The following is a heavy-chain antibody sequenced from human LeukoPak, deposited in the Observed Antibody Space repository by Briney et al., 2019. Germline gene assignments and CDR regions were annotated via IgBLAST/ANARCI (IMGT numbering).Heavy chain of an antibody. D-gene: IGHD1-26*01. CDR1: GGSISSYY. CDR2: IYYSGST. CDR3: ARLGVGATPLDEYYFDY. J-gene: IGHJ4*02. V-gene: IGHV4-59*08. Sequence: TSETLSLTCTVSGGSISSYYWSWIRQPPGKGLEWIGYIYYSGSTNYNPSLKSRVTISVDTSKNQFSLKLSSVTAADTAVYYCARLGVGATPLDEYYFDYWGQGTLVTVSS.